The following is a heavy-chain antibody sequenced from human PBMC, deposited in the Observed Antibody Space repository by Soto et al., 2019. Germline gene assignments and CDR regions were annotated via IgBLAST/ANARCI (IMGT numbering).Heavy chain of an antibody. CDR2: INPSGGST. Sequence: ASVKVSCKASGYTFTSYYMHWVRQAPGQGLEWMGIINPSGGSTSYAQKFQGRVTMTRDTSTSTVYMELSSLRSEDTAVYYCAKARAGFGGYYYHYYMAVWGKGTTVTVSS. J-gene: IGHJ6*03. CDR1: GYTFTSYY. V-gene: IGHV1-46*03. D-gene: IGHD3-10*01. CDR3: AKARAGFGGYYYHYYMAV.